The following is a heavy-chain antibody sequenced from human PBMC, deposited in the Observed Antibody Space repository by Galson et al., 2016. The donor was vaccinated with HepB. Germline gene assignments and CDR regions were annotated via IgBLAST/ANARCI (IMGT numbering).Heavy chain of an antibody. CDR3: ASEPTKSNEGY. V-gene: IGHV3-7*03. CDR2: INQDGSQK. D-gene: IGHD1-1*01. Sequence: SLRLSCAASGFTLSRFWMSWVRQAPGKGLEWVANINQDGSQKNYVDSVEGRFTISRDYAKNSLYLQMSSLRAEATAVYYCASEPTKSNEGYWGQGTLVSVSS. J-gene: IGHJ4*02. CDR1: GFTLSRFW.